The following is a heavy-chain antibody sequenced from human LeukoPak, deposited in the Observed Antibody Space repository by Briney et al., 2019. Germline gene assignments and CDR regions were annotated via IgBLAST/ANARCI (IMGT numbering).Heavy chain of an antibody. J-gene: IGHJ4*02. Sequence: GGSLRLSCAASGFTFSSYAMHWVRQAPGKGLEYVSAISSNGGSTYYANSVKGRFTISRDNSKNTLYLQMGSLRAEDMAVYYRASMDSELELGGGDYWGQGTLVTVSS. V-gene: IGHV3-64*01. CDR1: GFTFSSYA. CDR3: ASMDSELELGGGDY. CDR2: ISSNGGST. D-gene: IGHD1-7*01.